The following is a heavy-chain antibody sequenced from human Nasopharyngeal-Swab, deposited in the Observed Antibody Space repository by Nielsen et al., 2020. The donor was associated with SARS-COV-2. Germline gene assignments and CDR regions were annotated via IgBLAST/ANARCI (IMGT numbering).Heavy chain of an antibody. CDR1: GFNFSDYG. Sequence: GESPNISCPAPGFNFSDYGMHVVRQAPGTGLEWVAVVWHDGNNKYHAESVKGRFTISRDNSKNTMYLQMNSLTVDDSAMYYCARGSTAGDYWGQGTLVTVSS. CDR3: ARGSTAGDY. V-gene: IGHV3-33*01. D-gene: IGHD2-8*02. CDR2: VWHDGNNK. J-gene: IGHJ4*02.